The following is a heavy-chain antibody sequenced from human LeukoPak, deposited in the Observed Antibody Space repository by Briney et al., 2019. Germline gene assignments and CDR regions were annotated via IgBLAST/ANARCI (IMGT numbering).Heavy chain of an antibody. D-gene: IGHD3-10*01. CDR3: ARDRLPSYYGSGSYYNVDY. J-gene: IGHJ4*02. CDR2: ISYDGSNK. Sequence: PGGSLRLSCAASGFTFSSYAMHWVRQAPGKGLEWVAVISYDGSNKYYADSVKGRFTISRDNSKNTLYLQMNSLRAEDTAVYYCARDRLPSYYGSGSYYNVDYWGQGTLVTVSS. CDR1: GFTFSSYA. V-gene: IGHV3-30-3*01.